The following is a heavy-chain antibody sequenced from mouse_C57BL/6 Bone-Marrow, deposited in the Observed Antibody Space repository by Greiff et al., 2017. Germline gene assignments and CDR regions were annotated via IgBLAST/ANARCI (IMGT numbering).Heavy chain of an antibody. CDR1: GYTFTDYY. CDR2: INPNNGGT. J-gene: IGHJ4*01. V-gene: IGHV1-26*01. D-gene: IGHD2-3*01. Sequence: EVKLQQSGPELVKPGASVKISCKASGYTFTDYYMNWVKQSHGKSLEWIGDINPNNGGTSYNQKFKGKATLTVDKSSSTAYMELRSLTSEDSAVYYCAREDDGYYFFYAMDYWGQGTSVTVSS. CDR3: AREDDGYYFFYAMDY.